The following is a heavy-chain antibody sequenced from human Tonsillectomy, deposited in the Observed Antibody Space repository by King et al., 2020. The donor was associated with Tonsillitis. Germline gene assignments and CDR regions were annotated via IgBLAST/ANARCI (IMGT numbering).Heavy chain of an antibody. CDR1: GFTFSSYE. CDR2: ISSSDNSM. J-gene: IGHJ4*02. V-gene: IGHV3-48*03. CDR3: ARGGLGDFWSDFDY. D-gene: IGHD3-3*01. Sequence: VQLVESGGGLVQPGGSLRLSCAASGFTFSSYEMNWVRQAPGKGLEWVSYISSSDNSMHYADSVKGRFTISRDNAKNSLYLQMSSLRAEDTAVYYCARGGLGDFWSDFDYWGQGTLVTVSS.